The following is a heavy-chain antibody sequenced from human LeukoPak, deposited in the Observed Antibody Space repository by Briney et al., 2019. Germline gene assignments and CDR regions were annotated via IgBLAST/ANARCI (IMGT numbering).Heavy chain of an antibody. V-gene: IGHV3-7*01. CDR3: ARMSTSSWYVCDY. J-gene: IGHJ4*02. CDR2: RKQDGSEK. D-gene: IGHD6-13*01. Sequence: GGSLTLSCAASGFSFSSYWMTWVRPAPGKGLEWVANRKQDGSEKYYVDSVMGRFTISRDNAKNSLYLQMNSLRAEDTAVYYCARMSTSSWYVCDYWGQGTLVTVSS. CDR1: GFSFSSYW.